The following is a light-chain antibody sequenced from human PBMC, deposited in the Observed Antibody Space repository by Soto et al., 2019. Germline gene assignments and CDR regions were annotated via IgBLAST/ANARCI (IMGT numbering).Light chain of an antibody. CDR1: QSVSNRY. CDR2: RVS. CDR3: QQYGNVPLT. Sequence: EVVLTQSPGTLSLSPGEGATLSCRASQSVSNRYFAWYQQKPGQAPRLLIYRVSSRATGIPDRFRGSGSVTDFTLTISRLETEDFAVYYCQQYGNVPLTFGGGTKVEIK. J-gene: IGKJ4*01. V-gene: IGKV3-20*01.